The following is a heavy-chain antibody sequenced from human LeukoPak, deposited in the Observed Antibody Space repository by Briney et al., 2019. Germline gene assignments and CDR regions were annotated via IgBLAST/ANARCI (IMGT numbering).Heavy chain of an antibody. CDR1: GFTFSSYG. J-gene: IGHJ4*02. CDR2: IRYDGTDK. Sequence: GGCLRLSCAASGFTFSSYGMHWVRQAPGKGLEWVAFIRYDGTDKYYADSLKGRFTISRDNSKNTLYLQMNSLRAEDTAVYYCAKDLGFLEWLDYWGQGTLVTVSS. V-gene: IGHV3-30*02. CDR3: AKDLGFLEWLDY. D-gene: IGHD3-3*01.